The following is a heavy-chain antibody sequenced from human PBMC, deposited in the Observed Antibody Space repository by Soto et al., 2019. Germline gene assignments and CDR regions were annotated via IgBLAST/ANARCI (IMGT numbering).Heavy chain of an antibody. Sequence: PWETLSLTCTVSGDSISTYYWSFIRQPPGKGLEWLGNIFSSGSANYNPSLKSRVTISVDTSKNQFSLKLKSVTAADTAVYYCARGTTYSGSPKLDDWGPGTLVTVSS. CDR1: GDSISTYY. D-gene: IGHD1-26*01. CDR3: ARGTTYSGSPKLDD. CDR2: IFSSGSA. V-gene: IGHV4-59*01. J-gene: IGHJ4*02.